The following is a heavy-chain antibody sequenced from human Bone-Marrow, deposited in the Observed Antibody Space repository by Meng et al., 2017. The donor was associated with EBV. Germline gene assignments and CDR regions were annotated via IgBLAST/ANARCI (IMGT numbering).Heavy chain of an antibody. CDR1: GGSISSNNW. CDR2: IYHTGST. V-gene: IGHV4-4*02. D-gene: IGHD2-21*01. CDR3: ARRALAGDVSVYFDY. J-gene: IGHJ4*02. Sequence: QVAPQESGPGMVEPSGTLSLTLVVSGGSISSNNWWSWVRQPPGKGLEWIGEIYHTGSTNYNPSLKSRVTISVDRSKNQLSLKVRSVTAADTAVYYCARRALAGDVSVYFDYWDQGTLVTVSS.